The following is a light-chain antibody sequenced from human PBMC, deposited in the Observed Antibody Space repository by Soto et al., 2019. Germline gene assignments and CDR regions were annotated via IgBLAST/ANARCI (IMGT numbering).Light chain of an antibody. CDR1: SSDVGANIF. CDR2: TVS. Sequence: QSPLTQPASLSGSPGQSITISYTGTSSDVGANIFVSWYQQHPGKVPKLMIYTVSSRPSGVSQRFSGSKSGNTASLTISGLQGEDEADYYCSSSTTASTYVLGTGPKVTVL. CDR3: SSSTTASTYV. V-gene: IGLV2-14*01. J-gene: IGLJ1*01.